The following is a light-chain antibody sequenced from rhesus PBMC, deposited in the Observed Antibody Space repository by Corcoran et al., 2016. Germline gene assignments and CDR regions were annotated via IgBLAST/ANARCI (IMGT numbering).Light chain of an antibody. CDR2: EVR. Sequence: QAALTQPRSVSGAPGQSVTISCTGTSSDIGGYNYVSWYQHHPGTAPKLMIYEVRRRPSGVSDRFSGSKSGDTASMTISGLPAEDEAYYFCSSSAGRNTYIFGAGTRLIVL. V-gene: IGLV2-32*02. CDR1: SSDIGGYNY. CDR3: SSSAGRNTYI. J-gene: IGLJ1*01.